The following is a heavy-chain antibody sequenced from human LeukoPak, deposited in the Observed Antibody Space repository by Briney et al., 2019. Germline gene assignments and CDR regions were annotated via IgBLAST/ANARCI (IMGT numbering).Heavy chain of an antibody. Sequence: PGGSLRLSCAASGFTFSSYSMNWVRQAPGKGLEWVSSISSSSSYIHYADSVKGRFTISRDNAKNSLYLQMNSLRAEDTAVYYCAREGSSWYRYNWFDPWGQGTLVTVSS. CDR1: GFTFSSYS. D-gene: IGHD6-13*01. V-gene: IGHV3-21*01. CDR2: ISSSSSYI. J-gene: IGHJ5*02. CDR3: AREGSSWYRYNWFDP.